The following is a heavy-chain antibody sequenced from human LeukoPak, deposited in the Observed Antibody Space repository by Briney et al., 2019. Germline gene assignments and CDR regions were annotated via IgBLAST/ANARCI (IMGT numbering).Heavy chain of an antibody. D-gene: IGHD4-17*01. V-gene: IGHV4-39*07. Sequence: SETLSLTCTVSGGSISSSSYYWGWIRQPPGKGLEWIGSIYYSGSTYYNPSLKSRVTISVDTSKNQFSLKLSSVTAADTAVYYCAREGTVTTRFGFDPWGQGTLVTVSS. CDR3: AREGTVTTRFGFDP. CDR1: GGSISSSSYY. J-gene: IGHJ5*02. CDR2: IYYSGST.